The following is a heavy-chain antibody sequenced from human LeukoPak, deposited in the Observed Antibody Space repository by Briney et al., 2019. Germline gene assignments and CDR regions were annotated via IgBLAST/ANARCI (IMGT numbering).Heavy chain of an antibody. CDR3: AREHRSSKYFDS. J-gene: IGHJ4*02. CDR2: GLYTGNT. CDR1: GGSITVNHYY. Sequence: SETLSLTCSVSGGSITVNHYYWGWIRQPPGKGLEWIGSGLYTGNTYSNPSLRSRVTISVDTSKNEFSLKMNSVTAADTAVYYCAREHRSSKYFDSWGQGALMIVSS. V-gene: IGHV4-39*02. D-gene: IGHD6-6*01.